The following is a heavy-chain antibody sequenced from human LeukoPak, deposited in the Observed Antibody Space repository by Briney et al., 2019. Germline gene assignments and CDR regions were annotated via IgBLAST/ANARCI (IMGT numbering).Heavy chain of an antibody. Sequence: GGSLRLSCAASGFTFRSYVMSWVRQAPGKGLEWVSVISGSGGSTHYADSVKGRFTISRDNSKNTLYLQMNSLRAEDTAVYYCAKEGAIYDILTGYHFDYWGQGTLVTVSS. CDR3: AKEGAIYDILTGYHFDY. J-gene: IGHJ4*02. D-gene: IGHD3-9*01. CDR1: GFTFRSYV. CDR2: ISGSGGST. V-gene: IGHV3-23*01.